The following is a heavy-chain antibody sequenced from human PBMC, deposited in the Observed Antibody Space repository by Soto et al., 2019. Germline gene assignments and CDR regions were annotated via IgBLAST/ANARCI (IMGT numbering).Heavy chain of an antibody. J-gene: IGHJ4*02. Sequence: AGGSLRLSCAASGFTFSNARMNWVRQAPGKGQEWVGRIKSKTDGGTTDYAAPVKGRFTISRDDSKNTLYLQMNSLKTEDTAVYYCTTDPVTMIVVVPSSGWGQGTLVTVSS. V-gene: IGHV3-15*07. CDR1: GFTFSNAR. CDR2: IKSKTDGGTT. CDR3: TTDPVTMIVVVPSSG. D-gene: IGHD3-22*01.